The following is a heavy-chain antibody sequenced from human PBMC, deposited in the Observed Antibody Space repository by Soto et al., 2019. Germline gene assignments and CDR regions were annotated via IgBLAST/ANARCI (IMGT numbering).Heavy chain of an antibody. CDR3: AAWDISNI. J-gene: IGHJ4*02. CDR1: GFSINTYW. CDR2: INPEGNAK. D-gene: IGHD2-15*01. Sequence: GGSLRLSCSGFGFSINTYWMNWIRQTPGKGLEWVANINPEGNAKTYVDPVKGRFMVSRDNTRNSLDLQMNSLRVEDSAVYFCAAWDISNIWGQGILVTVSS. V-gene: IGHV3-7*01.